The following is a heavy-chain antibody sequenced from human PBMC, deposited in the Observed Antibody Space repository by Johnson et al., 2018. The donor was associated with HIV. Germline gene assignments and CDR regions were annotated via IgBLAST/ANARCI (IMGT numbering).Heavy chain of an antibody. Sequence: QVHLVESGGGLVQPGGSLRLSCAASGFTVSSNYMSWIRQAPGKGLEWVSYISSSGSTIYYADSVKGRFTISRDNAKNSLYLQMNSLRAEDTAVYYCARTPSLPGAFDIWGQGTMVTVSS. CDR2: ISSSGSTI. CDR1: GFTVSSNY. V-gene: IGHV3-11*04. J-gene: IGHJ3*02. CDR3: ARTPSLPGAFDI.